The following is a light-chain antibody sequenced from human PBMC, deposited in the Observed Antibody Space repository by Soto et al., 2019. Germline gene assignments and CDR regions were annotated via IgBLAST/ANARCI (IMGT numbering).Light chain of an antibody. J-gene: IGKJ2*01. Sequence: DIVLTQSPGTLSLSPGERATLSCRTSQSVASSYLAWYQQKPGQAPRLLIYDISSRASGIPERFSGRGSGTDFTLIISRLEPEDFAVYYCQHFGSSTYTFGQGTKLEIK. CDR2: DIS. CDR3: QHFGSSTYT. CDR1: QSVASSY. V-gene: IGKV3-20*01.